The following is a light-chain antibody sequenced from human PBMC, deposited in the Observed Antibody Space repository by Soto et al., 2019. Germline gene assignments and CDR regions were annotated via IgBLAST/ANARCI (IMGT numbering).Light chain of an antibody. J-gene: IGKJ1*01. CDR3: QQSYSTPVT. V-gene: IGKV1-39*01. Sequence: DIQMTQSPSSLYASVGDRVTITCRASQSISSYLNWYQQKPGKAPKLLIYAASSLQSGVPSRFSGSGSRTDFTLPISSLQPEDFATYYCQQSYSTPVTFGQGTKVEIK. CDR2: AAS. CDR1: QSISSY.